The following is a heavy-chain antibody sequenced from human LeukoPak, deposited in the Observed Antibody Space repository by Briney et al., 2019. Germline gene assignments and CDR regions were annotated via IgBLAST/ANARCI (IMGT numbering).Heavy chain of an antibody. D-gene: IGHD3-9*01. CDR2: ITSSGADT. V-gene: IGHV3-23*01. Sequence: GGSLRLSCAASGFTFNVYAMNWVRQAPGKGLEWVSTITSSGADTFYAASVKGRFTVSRDNSKNTVFLQMSRLRVEDTAVYYCAKQDILSGWGLWDQGTLVTVSS. J-gene: IGHJ4*02. CDR3: AKQDILSGWGL. CDR1: GFTFNVYA.